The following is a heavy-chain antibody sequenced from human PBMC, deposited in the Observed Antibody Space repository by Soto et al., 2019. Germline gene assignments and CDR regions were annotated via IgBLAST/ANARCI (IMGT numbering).Heavy chain of an antibody. D-gene: IGHD2-2*01. CDR3: ATFIFCSSTSCYGREGGY. J-gene: IGHJ1*01. Sequence: EVQLLESGGGLVQPGGSLRLSCAASGFTFSSYGMSWVRQAPGKGLEGVSAISHSGGKTYYADSVKGRFAISRDNSKNTLYLQLNSLRAEDTAVYYCATFIFCSSTSCYGREGGYWGQGTLVTVSS. CDR2: ISHSGGKT. CDR1: GFTFSSYG. V-gene: IGHV3-23*01.